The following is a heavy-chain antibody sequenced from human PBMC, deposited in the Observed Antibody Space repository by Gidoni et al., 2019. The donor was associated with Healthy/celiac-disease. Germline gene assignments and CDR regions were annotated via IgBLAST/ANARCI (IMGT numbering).Heavy chain of an antibody. J-gene: IGHJ4*02. CDR2: IRGSGGST. D-gene: IGHD6-13*01. V-gene: IGHV3-23*01. CDR3: AKGGYSSSWYVR. Sequence: EVQLLESGGGLVQPGGSLRLSCAASGFTFSSYAMSWVRRAPGKGLEWVSAIRGSGGSTYYADSVKGRFPISRDNSKNTLYLQMNSLRAEDTPVYYCAKGGYSSSWYVRWGQGTLVTVSS. CDR1: GFTFSSYA.